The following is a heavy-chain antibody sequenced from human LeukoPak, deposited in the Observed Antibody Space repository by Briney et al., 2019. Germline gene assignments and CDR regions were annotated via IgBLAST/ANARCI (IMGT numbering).Heavy chain of an antibody. Sequence: PGGSLRLSCVGSSIRFADHWMLWVRQVPGKPPAWVARSDRDGVVREYADSVKGRFTIPRDNARNTVHLEMNRLKVEDTAIYYCVASRRSGALDFWGQGSLVTVSS. D-gene: IGHD3-3*01. V-gene: IGHV3-74*01. CDR3: VASRRSGALDF. J-gene: IGHJ4*02. CDR2: SDRDGVVR. CDR1: SIRFADHW.